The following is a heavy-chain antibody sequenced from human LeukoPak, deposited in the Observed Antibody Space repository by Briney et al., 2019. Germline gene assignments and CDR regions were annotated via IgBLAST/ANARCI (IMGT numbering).Heavy chain of an antibody. D-gene: IGHD5-12*01. J-gene: IGHJ5*02. CDR2: IYYSGST. CDR3: ARLYSGYDYNWFDP. Sequence: KASETLSLTCTVSGGSISSSSYYWGWIRQPPGKGLEWIGSIYYSGSTYYNPSLKSRVTISVDTSKNQFSLKLSSVTAADTAVYYCARLYSGYDYNWFDPWGQGTLVTVSS. CDR1: GGSISSSSYY. V-gene: IGHV4-39*01.